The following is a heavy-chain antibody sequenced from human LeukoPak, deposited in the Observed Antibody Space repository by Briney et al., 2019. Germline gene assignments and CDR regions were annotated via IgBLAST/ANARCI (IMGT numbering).Heavy chain of an antibody. D-gene: IGHD4-17*01. Sequence: PGGSLRLSCAASGFTFSTYAMNWVRQAPGKGLEWVSTINHNGGNTYYADSVKGRFTISRDNSKNTLYLQMNSLRAEDTAVYYCARGYGDYEDYWGQGTLVTVSS. J-gene: IGHJ4*02. CDR2: INHNGGNT. CDR3: ARGYGDYEDY. V-gene: IGHV3-23*01. CDR1: GFTFSTYA.